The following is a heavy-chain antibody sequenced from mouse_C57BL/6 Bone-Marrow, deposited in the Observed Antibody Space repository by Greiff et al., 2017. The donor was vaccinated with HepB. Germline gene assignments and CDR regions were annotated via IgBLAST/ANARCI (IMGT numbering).Heavy chain of an antibody. CDR1: GFTFSSYG. CDR3: ARHRPPPYYYGREDGYFDV. CDR2: LSSGGSYT. Sequence: EVMLVESGGDLVKPGGSLKLSCAASGFTFSSYGMSWVRQTPDTRLEWVATLSSGGSYTYYPDSVKGRSTISRDNAKNTLYLQLSSLKSEDTAMYYCARHRPPPYYYGREDGYFDVWGTGTTVTDSS. D-gene: IGHD1-1*01. J-gene: IGHJ1*03. V-gene: IGHV5-6*01.